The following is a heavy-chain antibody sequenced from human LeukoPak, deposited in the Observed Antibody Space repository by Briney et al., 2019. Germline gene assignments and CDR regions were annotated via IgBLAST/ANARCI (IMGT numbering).Heavy chain of an antibody. D-gene: IGHD3-10*01. CDR2: ISSSSSYI. CDR3: ARERARRGEVSVDY. CDR1: GFTISSYS. J-gene: IGHJ4*02. V-gene: IGHV3-21*01. Sequence: PGGSLRLSCAASGFTISSYSMNWVRQAPGKGLEWVSSISSSSSYIYYADSVKGRFTISRDNAKNSLYLQMNSLRAEDTAVYYCARERARRGEVSVDYWGQGTLVTVSS.